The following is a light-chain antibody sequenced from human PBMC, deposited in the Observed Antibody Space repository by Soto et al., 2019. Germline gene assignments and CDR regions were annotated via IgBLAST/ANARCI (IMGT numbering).Light chain of an antibody. V-gene: IGKV1-12*02. J-gene: IGKJ4*01. Sequence: DIQMTQSPSSVSASVGDRVTITCRASQAIDSWLAWYQQKPGEAPKLLIFTGSLLHSGVPSRFSGSGFGTDFTLTITSLQPEDFATYYCQQVESYPSTFGGGTKVDIK. CDR3: QQVESYPST. CDR2: TGS. CDR1: QAIDSW.